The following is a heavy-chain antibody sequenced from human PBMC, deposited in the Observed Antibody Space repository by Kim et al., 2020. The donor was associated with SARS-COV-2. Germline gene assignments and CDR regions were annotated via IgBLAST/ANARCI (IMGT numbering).Heavy chain of an antibody. CDR3: ARHRLFYYDSSGYGY. Sequence: PSLKSRVTISVDTSKNQFSLKLSSVTAADTAVYYCARHRLFYYDSSGYGYWGQGTLVTVSS. J-gene: IGHJ4*02. V-gene: IGHV4-39*01. D-gene: IGHD3-22*01.